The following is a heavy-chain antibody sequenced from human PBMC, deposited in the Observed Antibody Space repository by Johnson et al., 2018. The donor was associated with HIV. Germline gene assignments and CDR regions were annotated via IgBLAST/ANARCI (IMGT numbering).Heavy chain of an antibody. J-gene: IGHJ3*02. V-gene: IGHV3-15*01. CDR3: ARGEGGTYLPEAFDI. CDR2: IKSKTDGGTT. D-gene: IGHD1-1*01. CDR1: GFTFSNAW. Sequence: VQLVESGGGLVKPGGSLRLSCAASGFTFSNAWMSWVRQAPGKGLEWVGRIKSKTDGGTTDYAAPVKGRFTISRDDSKNTLYLQMNSLRAEDTAVYYCARGEGGTYLPEAFDIWGQGTMVTVSS.